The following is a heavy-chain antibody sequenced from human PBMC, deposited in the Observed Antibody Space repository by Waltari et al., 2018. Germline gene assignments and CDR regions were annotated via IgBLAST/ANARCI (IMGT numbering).Heavy chain of an antibody. CDR2: RPEDASND. CDR3: AREGPSYSGFDC. V-gene: IGHV3-30*15. Sequence: QVQLVESGGGVAQPGSSLRLSWASSGFTLHNNAMPWVHQAPRTVFEWMAFRPEDASNDYYATAVKGRFPFSRDYSKNTLYLQMSSLRAEDTALYYCAREGPSYSGFDCWGQGSLVTVSS. J-gene: IGHJ4*02. CDR1: GFTLHNNA. D-gene: IGHD2-21*01.